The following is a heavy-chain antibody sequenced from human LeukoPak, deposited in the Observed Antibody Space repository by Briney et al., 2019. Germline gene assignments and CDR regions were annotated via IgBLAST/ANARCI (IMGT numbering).Heavy chain of an antibody. Sequence: GGSLRLSCAASGFTFSSYWMSWVRQAPGKGLEWVANIKQDGSEKYYVDSVKGRFTISRDNAKNSLYLQMNSLRAEDTAVYYCARGRGSYDFWSGYPMNMDVWRKGTTVTVSS. CDR2: IKQDGSEK. V-gene: IGHV3-7*01. J-gene: IGHJ6*03. CDR3: ARGRGSYDFWSGYPMNMDV. D-gene: IGHD3-3*01. CDR1: GFTFSSYW.